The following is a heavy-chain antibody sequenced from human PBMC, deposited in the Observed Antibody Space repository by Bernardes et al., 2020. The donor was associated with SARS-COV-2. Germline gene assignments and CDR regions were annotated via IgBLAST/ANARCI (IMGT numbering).Heavy chain of an antibody. CDR1: GGSISSSSYY. D-gene: IGHD2-2*01. CDR2: IYYSGST. J-gene: IGHJ6*02. V-gene: IGHV4-39*01. Sequence: SETLSLTCTVSGGSISSSSYYWGWIRQPPGKGLEWIGSIYYSGSTYYNPSLKSRVTISVDTSKNQFSLKLSSVTAADTAVYYCASPYVVVVPAEGETENYGMDVWGQGTTVTVSS. CDR3: ASPYVVVVPAEGETENYGMDV.